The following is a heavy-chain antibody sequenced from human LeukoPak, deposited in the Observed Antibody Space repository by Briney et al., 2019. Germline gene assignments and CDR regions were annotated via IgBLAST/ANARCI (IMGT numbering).Heavy chain of an antibody. CDR2: IFYDGSNK. CDR3: AKGWGIPIFGVVTN. V-gene: IGHV3-30*18. CDR1: GFSFSSYG. Sequence: SGGSLRLSCAASGFSFSSYGIHWVRQAPGKGLEWVAVIFYDGSNKYFADSVKGRFTISRDNSKTTLYLQMNSLRAEDTAVYYCAKGWGIPIFGVVTNWGQGTLVTVSS. J-gene: IGHJ4*02. D-gene: IGHD3-3*01.